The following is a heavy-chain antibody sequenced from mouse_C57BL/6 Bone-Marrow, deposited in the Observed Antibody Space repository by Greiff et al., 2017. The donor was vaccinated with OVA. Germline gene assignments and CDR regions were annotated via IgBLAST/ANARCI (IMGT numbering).Heavy chain of an antibody. CDR3: ASSYYTDGGFAY. CDR2: ISYSGST. D-gene: IGHD2-12*01. V-gene: IGHV3-8*01. CDR1: GYSITSDY. J-gene: IGHJ3*01. Sequence: EVKLVESGPGLAKPSQTLSLTCSVTGYSITSDYWNWIRKFPGNKLEYMGYISYSGSTYYNPSLKRRLSITRDTSKNQYYLQLNSVTTEDTATYYCASSYYTDGGFAYWGQGTLVTVSA.